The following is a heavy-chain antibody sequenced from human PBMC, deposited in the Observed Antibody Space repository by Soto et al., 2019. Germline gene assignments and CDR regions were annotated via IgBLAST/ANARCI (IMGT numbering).Heavy chain of an antibody. CDR2: ISAYKGNT. D-gene: IGHD3-22*01. J-gene: IGHJ4*02. Sequence: QVKLVQSGTEVKKPGASMKVSCKASGYSFATSGISWVRQSPGQGLEWMGWISAYKGNTNYDQKLQDRIIMTTDTSTSTAYLELRSLRSEDTAVYYCARAGQYYDSSRYADWGQGTLVAVSS. CDR1: GYSFATSG. CDR3: ARAGQYYDSSRYAD. V-gene: IGHV1-18*01.